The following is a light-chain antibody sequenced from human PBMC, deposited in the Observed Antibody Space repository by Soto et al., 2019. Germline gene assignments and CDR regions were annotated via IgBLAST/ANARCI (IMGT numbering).Light chain of an antibody. CDR3: QQHHSYPFT. Sequence: DIQLTQSPSFLSASVGDGITISCRASQGISSYLACYQLKPGKAPKLLIHTASTFQTGVPSRFSGSAAGADFTLTNSSLQPEDFAPYYCQQHHSYPFTFGQGTRLEIK. CDR2: TAS. J-gene: IGKJ5*01. CDR1: QGISSY. V-gene: IGKV1-9*01.